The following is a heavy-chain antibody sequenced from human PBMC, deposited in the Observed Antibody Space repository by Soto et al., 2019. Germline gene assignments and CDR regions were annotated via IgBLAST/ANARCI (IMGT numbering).Heavy chain of an antibody. CDR1: GGPISSYY. Sequence: SETLSLTCTVSGGPISSYYWSWIRQPPGKGLEWIGYIYYSGSTNYNPSLKSRVTISVDTSKNQFSLKLSSVTAADTAVYYCARDRRRPPGRSGYYIPPYYGMDVWGQGTTVTAP. J-gene: IGHJ6*02. D-gene: IGHD3-3*01. CDR2: IYYSGST. V-gene: IGHV4-59*01. CDR3: ARDRRRPPGRSGYYIPPYYGMDV.